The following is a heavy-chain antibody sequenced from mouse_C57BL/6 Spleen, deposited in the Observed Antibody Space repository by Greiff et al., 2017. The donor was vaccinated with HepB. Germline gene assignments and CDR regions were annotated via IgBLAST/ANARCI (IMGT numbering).Heavy chain of an antibody. Sequence: EVKLVESGGDLVKPGGSLKLSCAASGFTFSSYGMSWVRQTPDKRLEWVATISSGGSYTYYTDRVKGRVTISRDNSTNTLYLQMSSLKSEDTAMYCCARQGGWDYFAYWGQGTTLTVSS. CDR1: GFTFSSYG. V-gene: IGHV5-6*01. J-gene: IGHJ2*01. CDR2: ISSGGSYT. D-gene: IGHD3-3*01. CDR3: ARQGGWDYFAY.